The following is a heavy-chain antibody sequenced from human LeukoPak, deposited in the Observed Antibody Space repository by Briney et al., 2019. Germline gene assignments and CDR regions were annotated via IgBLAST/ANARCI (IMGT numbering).Heavy chain of an antibody. CDR3: ARAPQWLVLGGYYGMDV. J-gene: IGHJ6*02. V-gene: IGHV4-34*01. D-gene: IGHD6-19*01. CDR1: GGSFSGYY. CDR2: INHSGST. Sequence: SETLSLTCAVYGGSFSGYYWSWIRQPPGKGLEWGGEINHSGSTNYNPSLKSRVTISVDTSKNQFSPKLSSVTAADTAVYYCARAPQWLVLGGYYGMDVWGQGTTVTVSS.